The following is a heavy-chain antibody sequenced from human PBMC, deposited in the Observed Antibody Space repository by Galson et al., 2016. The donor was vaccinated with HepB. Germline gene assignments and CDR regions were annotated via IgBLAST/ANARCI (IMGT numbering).Heavy chain of an antibody. CDR3: ATESDYNVHSFDY. CDR1: GITFTSYA. CDR2: ISGSGGST. Sequence: SLRLSCAASGITFTSYAMSWVRQAPGKGLEWVSYISGSGGSTHYADSVKGRFTISRDKSKNTLYLQMNSLRAEDMAVYYCATESDYNVHSFDYWGQGTLVTVSS. J-gene: IGHJ4*02. V-gene: IGHV3-23*01. D-gene: IGHD3-10*01.